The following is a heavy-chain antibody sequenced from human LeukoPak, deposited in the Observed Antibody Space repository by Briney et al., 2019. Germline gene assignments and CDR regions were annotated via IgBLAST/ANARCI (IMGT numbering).Heavy chain of an antibody. V-gene: IGHV4-34*01. CDR3: ARGRPSSGYKTPYGPDWYFDL. J-gene: IGHJ2*01. CDR2: INHSGST. Sequence: TSETLSLTGAVYGGSFSGYYWSWIRQPPGKGLEWIGEINHSGSTNYNPSLKSRVTISVDTSKNQFSLKLSSVTAADTAVYYCARGRPSSGYKTPYGPDWYFDLWGRGTLVTVSS. D-gene: IGHD3-22*01. CDR1: GGSFSGYY.